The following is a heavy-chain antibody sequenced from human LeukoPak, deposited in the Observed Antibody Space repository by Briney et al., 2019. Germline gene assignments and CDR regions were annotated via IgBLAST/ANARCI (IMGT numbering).Heavy chain of an antibody. Sequence: SETLSLTCTVCGGSISSYYGSCIRQPPGKGREGIGYIYYSGSTNYNPSLTSRVTISLDKSKNQFSLKLSYVTAADPAVYYCARRRGDFWSDYYAFDYWGQGTQVTISS. J-gene: IGHJ4*02. CDR1: GGSISSYY. CDR3: ARRRGDFWSDYYAFDY. D-gene: IGHD3-3*01. CDR2: IYYSGST. V-gene: IGHV4-59*08.